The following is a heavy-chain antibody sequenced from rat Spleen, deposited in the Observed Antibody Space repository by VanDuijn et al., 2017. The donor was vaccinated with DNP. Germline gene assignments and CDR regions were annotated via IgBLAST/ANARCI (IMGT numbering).Heavy chain of an antibody. V-gene: IGHV5-46*01. CDR2: ISTGGSTA. CDR3: TTVLGAPFDY. D-gene: IGHD5-1*01. J-gene: IGHJ2*01. Sequence: EVQLVESGGGLVQPGRSMKLSCVASGFTFSSFPMAWVRQAPTKGLEWVATISTGGSTAYYPDSVKGRFTISRDDAKSTLYLQMDSLRSEDTATYYCTTVLGAPFDYWGQGVMVTVSS. CDR1: GFTFSSFP.